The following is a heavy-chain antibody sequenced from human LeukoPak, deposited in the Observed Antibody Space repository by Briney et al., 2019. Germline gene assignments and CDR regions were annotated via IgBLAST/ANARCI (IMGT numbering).Heavy chain of an antibody. V-gene: IGHV4-59*12. CDR2: IYYSGST. J-gene: IGHJ5*02. D-gene: IGHD3-10*01. CDR3: ARFFYYGSGSSEYNWFDP. Sequence: SETLSLTCTVSGGSISSYYWSWIRQPPGKGLEWIGYIYYSGSTNYNPSLKSRVTISVDKSKNQFSLKLSSVTAADTAVYYCARFFYYGSGSSEYNWFDPWGQGTLVTVSS. CDR1: GGSISSYY.